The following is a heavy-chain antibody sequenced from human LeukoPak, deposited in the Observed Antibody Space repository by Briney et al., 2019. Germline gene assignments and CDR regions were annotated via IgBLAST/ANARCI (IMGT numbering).Heavy chain of an antibody. J-gene: IGHJ5*02. CDR1: GGSFSGYY. Sequence: ASETLSLTCAVYGGSFSGYYWSWIRQPPGKGLEWIGEINHSGSTNYNPSLKSRVTISVDTSKNQFSLKLSSVTAADTAVYYCARAVGYSYGRRFDPWGQGTLVTVSS. CDR2: INHSGST. CDR3: ARAVGYSYGRRFDP. V-gene: IGHV4-34*01. D-gene: IGHD5-18*01.